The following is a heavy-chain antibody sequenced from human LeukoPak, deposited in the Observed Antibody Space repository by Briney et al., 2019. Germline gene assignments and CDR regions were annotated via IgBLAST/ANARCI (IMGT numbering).Heavy chain of an antibody. D-gene: IGHD2-2*01. V-gene: IGHV3-23*01. CDR2: ISGSGGST. J-gene: IGHJ4*02. CDR1: GFTFSSYA. CDR3: ARDPSTSLDY. Sequence: PGGSLRLSCAASGFTFSSYAMSWVRQAPGKGLEWVSAISGSGGSTYYADSVKGRFTISRDNAKNSLYLQMNSLRAEDTAVYYCARDPSTSLDYWGQGTLVTVSS.